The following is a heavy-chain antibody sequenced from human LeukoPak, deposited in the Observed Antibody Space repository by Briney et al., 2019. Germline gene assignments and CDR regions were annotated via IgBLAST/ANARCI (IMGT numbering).Heavy chain of an antibody. V-gene: IGHV3-30*18. CDR2: ISYDGSNK. D-gene: IGHD3-3*01. CDR3: AKGRNYDFWSGYHRGSYYYYGMDV. CDR1: GFTFSSYG. J-gene: IGHJ6*02. Sequence: PGRSLRLSCAASGFTFSSYGMHWVRQAPGKGLEWVAVISYDGSNKYYADSVKGRFTISRVNSKNTLYLQMNSLRAEDTAVYYCAKGRNYDFWSGYHRGSYYYYGMDVWGQGTTVTVSS.